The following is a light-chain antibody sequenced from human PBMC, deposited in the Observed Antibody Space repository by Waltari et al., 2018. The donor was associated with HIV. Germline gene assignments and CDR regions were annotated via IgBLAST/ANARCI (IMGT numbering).Light chain of an antibody. J-gene: IGLJ3*02. CDR2: DVT. CDR1: SSDVGAYNY. Sequence: QSALTQPRSVSGSPGQSVTISCTGTSSDVGAYNYVSWYQQHPGKAPKLIIYDVTRRPSGLPDLFSGSKSGNTASLTISGLQAEDEADYYCCSYAGNYTGVFGGGTKLTVL. V-gene: IGLV2-11*01. CDR3: CSYAGNYTGV.